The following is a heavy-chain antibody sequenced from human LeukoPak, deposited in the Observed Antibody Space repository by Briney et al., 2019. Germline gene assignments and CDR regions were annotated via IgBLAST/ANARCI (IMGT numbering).Heavy chain of an antibody. J-gene: IGHJ3*02. V-gene: IGHV4-31*03. Sequence: SSETLSLTCTVSGGSISSGGYYWSWIRQHPGKGLEWIGYIYYSGSTYYNPSLKSRVTISVDTSKNQFSLKLSSVTAADTAVYYCARDPVNYDSNPEGPASAFDIWGQGTMVTVSS. D-gene: IGHD3-22*01. CDR2: IYYSGST. CDR3: ARDPVNYDSNPEGPASAFDI. CDR1: GGSISSGGYY.